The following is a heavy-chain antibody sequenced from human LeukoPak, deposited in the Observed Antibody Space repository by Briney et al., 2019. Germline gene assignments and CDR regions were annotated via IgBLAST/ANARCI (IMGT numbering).Heavy chain of an antibody. D-gene: IGHD3-10*01. V-gene: IGHV3-23*01. Sequence: GGSLRLSCAASGFTFSSYAMSWVRQAPGKGLEGVSAISCSGGSTYYADAVKGRFTISRDNSKNTLYLQMNSLRAEDTAVYYCAKDGDGPESYFDPWGQGTLVTVSS. CDR2: ISCSGGST. J-gene: IGHJ4*02. CDR1: GFTFSSYA. CDR3: AKDGDGPESYFDP.